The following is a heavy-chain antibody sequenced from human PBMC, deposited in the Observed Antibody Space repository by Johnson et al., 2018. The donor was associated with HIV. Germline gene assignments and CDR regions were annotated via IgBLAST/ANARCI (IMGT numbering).Heavy chain of an antibody. CDR2: ISGSCGST. Sequence: VQLVESGGGLVKPGGSLRLSCAASGFTFSNAWMSWVRQAPGKGLEWVSAISGSCGSTYYADSAKGRFTISRDNSKNTLYLQMNSLRAEDTAVYYCARDPRGEAMALDAFDIWGQGTMVIVSS. CDR3: ARDPRGEAMALDAFDI. CDR1: GFTFSNAW. D-gene: IGHD5-18*01. J-gene: IGHJ3*02. V-gene: IGHV3-23*04.